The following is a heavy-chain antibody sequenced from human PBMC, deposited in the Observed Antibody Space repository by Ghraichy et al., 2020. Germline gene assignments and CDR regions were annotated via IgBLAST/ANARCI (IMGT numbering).Heavy chain of an antibody. J-gene: IGHJ5*02. Sequence: SETLSLTCTVSGGSISSYYWSWIRQPPGKGLEWIGYIYYSGSTNYNPSLKSRVTISVDTSKNQFSLKLSSVTAADTAVYYCARGPYDGGSGWYGIPAWGQGTLVTVSS. CDR1: GGSISSYY. D-gene: IGHD6-19*01. CDR3: ARGPYDGGSGWYGIPA. V-gene: IGHV4-59*01. CDR2: IYYSGST.